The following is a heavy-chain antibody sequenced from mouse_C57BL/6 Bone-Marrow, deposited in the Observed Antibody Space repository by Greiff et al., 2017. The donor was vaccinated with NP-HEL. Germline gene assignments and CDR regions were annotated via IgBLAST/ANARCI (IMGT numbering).Heavy chain of an antibody. CDR2: IDPENGDT. CDR1: GFNIKDDY. Sequence: EVKLVESGAELVRPGASVKLSCTASGFNIKDDYMHWVKQRPEQGLEWIGWIDPENGDTEYASKFQGKATITADTSSNPAYLQLSILTSEDTAVYYCTTDDYWYFDVWGTGTTVTVSS. V-gene: IGHV14-4*01. D-gene: IGHD2-3*01. CDR3: TTDDYWYFDV. J-gene: IGHJ1*03.